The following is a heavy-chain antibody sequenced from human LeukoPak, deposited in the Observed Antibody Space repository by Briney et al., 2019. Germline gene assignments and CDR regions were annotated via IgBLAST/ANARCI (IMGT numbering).Heavy chain of an antibody. J-gene: IGHJ4*02. CDR1: GFTFSSYD. D-gene: IGHD6-13*01. V-gene: IGHV3-13*01. CDR2: ICIVVDT. Sequence: GSLRLSCAASGFTFSSYDMHRVRQATGKGLEWVSVICIVVDTYYQGYVKGGFTISRENAKNYLYLKMNSLRAGDTVVNYCARGLSSIAAGGTNLDYFDYWGQGTLVTVSS. CDR3: ARGLSSIAAGGTNLDYFDY.